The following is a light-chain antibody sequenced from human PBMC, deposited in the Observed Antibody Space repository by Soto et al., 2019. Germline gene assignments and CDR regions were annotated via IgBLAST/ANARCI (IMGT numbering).Light chain of an antibody. CDR1: QRVRSND. Sequence: ETVLTQSPGTVSLYPGERATLSCTTSQRVRSNDLAWYQQKPGQAPRLVVYGVFNRATGIPDRFSGSGSGTAFTLTISGLEPEDSAVSYCQHYDASPRTLGQVKKLEI. J-gene: IGKJ2*01. V-gene: IGKV3-20*01. CDR3: QHYDASPRT. CDR2: GVF.